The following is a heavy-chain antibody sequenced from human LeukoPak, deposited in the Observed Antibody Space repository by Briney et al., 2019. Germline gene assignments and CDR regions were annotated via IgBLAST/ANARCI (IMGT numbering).Heavy chain of an antibody. J-gene: IGHJ4*02. V-gene: IGHV3-30*18. CDR3: AKAITAMVTDY. D-gene: IGHD5-18*01. Sequence: PGGSLRLSCAASGFTFSSSGMHWVRQAPGKGLGWVAVISYDGSNKHYADSVKGRFTISRDNSKNTLYLQMNSLRAEDTAVYYCAKAITAMVTDYWGQETLVTVSS. CDR1: GFTFSSSG. CDR2: ISYDGSNK.